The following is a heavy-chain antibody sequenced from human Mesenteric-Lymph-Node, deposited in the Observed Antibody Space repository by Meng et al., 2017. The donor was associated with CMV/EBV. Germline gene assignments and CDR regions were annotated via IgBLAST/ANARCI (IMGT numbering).Heavy chain of an antibody. D-gene: IGHD4-11*01. J-gene: IGHJ6*02. CDR2: IYFTGST. Sequence: SETLSLTCTVSGVSISSTEYYWGWIRQTPGAGLEWCGSIYFTGSTYYNPSLKSRVTISVDTSKNQFSLKLSSVAAADTAVYHCARTHYTSRYYYGMDVWGQGTTVTVSS. CDR1: GVSISSTEYY. CDR3: ARTHYTSRYYYGMDV. V-gene: IGHV4-39*07.